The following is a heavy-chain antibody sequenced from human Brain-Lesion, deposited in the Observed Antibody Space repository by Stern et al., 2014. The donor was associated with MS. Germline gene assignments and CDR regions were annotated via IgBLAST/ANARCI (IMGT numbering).Heavy chain of an antibody. Sequence: EVQLVESGGGLVQPGGSLRLSCAASGFTFSNYWMHWVRQAPGKGLVWVARVNNDGRGTSYADSVKGRFTMSRDNAKNTLYLQMNSLRVEDTAIYYCARGERWFDSWGQGTLVTVSS. CDR2: VNNDGRGT. V-gene: IGHV3-74*02. D-gene: IGHD3-10*01. CDR1: GFTFSNYW. J-gene: IGHJ5*01. CDR3: ARGERWFDS.